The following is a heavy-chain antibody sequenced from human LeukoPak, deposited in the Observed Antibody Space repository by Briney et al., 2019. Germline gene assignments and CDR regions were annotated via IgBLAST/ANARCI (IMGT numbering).Heavy chain of an antibody. J-gene: IGHJ4*02. CDR3: ARGLVGATSRNYFDY. V-gene: IGHV3-21*01. CDR1: GFTSSNYS. CDR2: ISSSSSYI. Sequence: GGSLTLYCAASGFTSSNYSMNWVRQAPGKGLEWVSSISSSSSYIYYADSVRGRFTISRDNAKNSLYLQMNSLRAEDTAVYYCARGLVGATSRNYFDYWGQGTLVTVSS. D-gene: IGHD1-26*01.